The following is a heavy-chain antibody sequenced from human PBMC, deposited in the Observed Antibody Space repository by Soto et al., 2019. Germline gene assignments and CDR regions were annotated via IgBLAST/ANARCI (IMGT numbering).Heavy chain of an antibody. CDR2: ISAYNGNT. Sequence: QVQLVQSGAEVKKPGASVKVSCKASGYTFTSYGISWVRQAPGQGLEWMGWISAYNGNTNYAQKLQGRVTMTTDTSTSPAYMELWSRGSDDTAVYYCARDGNVDIVAPRYWGQGPMDTVSS. D-gene: IGHD5-12*01. CDR3: ARDGNVDIVAPRY. J-gene: IGHJ4*02. V-gene: IGHV1-18*01. CDR1: GYTFTSYG.